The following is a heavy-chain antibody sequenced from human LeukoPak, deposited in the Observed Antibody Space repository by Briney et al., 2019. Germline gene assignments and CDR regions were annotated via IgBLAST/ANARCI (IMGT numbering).Heavy chain of an antibody. CDR3: ARGENGSFDH. V-gene: IGHV3-11*01. D-gene: IGHD3-10*01. CDR1: GVTFEDYY. J-gene: IGHJ4*02. Sequence: PGGSLRLSCTGSGVTFEDYYLSWIRQAPGKGLEWISYVSSTGGDKFYADPVKGRFTISRDNARNSLYMEMNDLIAEDTAFYYCARGENGSFDHWGQGTLVTVSS. CDR2: VSSTGGDK.